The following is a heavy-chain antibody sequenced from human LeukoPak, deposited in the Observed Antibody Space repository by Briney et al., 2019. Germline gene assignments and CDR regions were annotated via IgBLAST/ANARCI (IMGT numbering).Heavy chain of an antibody. Sequence: SETLSLTCTVSGGSISSYWSWIRQSPGKGLEWIGYIYFTGTTNYNPSLKSRLTISIDTSRNQFSLKQSSATAADTAIYYCVNGGSYLTKWGQGTLVTVSS. CDR1: GGSISSY. CDR3: VNGGSYLTK. CDR2: IYFTGTT. D-gene: IGHD3-10*01. J-gene: IGHJ4*02. V-gene: IGHV4-59*01.